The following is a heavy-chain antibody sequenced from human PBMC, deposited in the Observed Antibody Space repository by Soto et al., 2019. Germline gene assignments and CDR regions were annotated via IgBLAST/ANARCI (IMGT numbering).Heavy chain of an antibody. CDR2: VAQSGYT. J-gene: IGHJ4*02. D-gene: IGHD5-12*01. CDR3: ARNRYGGYDFDS. V-gene: IGHV4-4*02. CDR1: NGSMTSSLW. Sequence: QLQLQESGPGLVKPSGTLSLTCTVSNGSMTSSLWWSWVRQSPGKGLEWIGEVAQSGYTSYNPSLKSRLTISQDRCRNQFSLRLTSVTAADTAVYYCARNRYGGYDFDSWGQGTLVTVSS.